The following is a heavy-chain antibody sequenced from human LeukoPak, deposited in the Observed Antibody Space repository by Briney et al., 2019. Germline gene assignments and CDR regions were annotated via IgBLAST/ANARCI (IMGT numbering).Heavy chain of an antibody. Sequence: GGSLRLSCEASGVTFSDFRMTWVRQAPGKGLEWVATMNQDESQKYYVDSVKGRFTISRDNAKNALFLQMNSLRGEDTAIYYCASFEYKYSFGGQGTLVTVSS. V-gene: IGHV3-7*01. D-gene: IGHD2/OR15-2a*01. CDR3: ASFEYKYSF. CDR2: MNQDESQK. CDR1: GVTFSDFR. J-gene: IGHJ4*02.